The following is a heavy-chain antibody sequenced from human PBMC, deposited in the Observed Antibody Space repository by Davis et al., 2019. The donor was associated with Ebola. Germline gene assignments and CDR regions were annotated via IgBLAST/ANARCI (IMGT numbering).Heavy chain of an antibody. J-gene: IGHJ4*02. V-gene: IGHV1-18*01. CDR2: INAGNGNT. Sequence: ASVQVSCKASGYTFTSYGISWVRQPPGQGLEWMGWINAGNGNTKYSQKFQGRVTITRATSASTAYMELSSLRFEDTAVYYCAREVPGSGGALDNWGQGTLATVSS. CDR1: GYTFTSYG. CDR3: AREVPGSGGALDN. D-gene: IGHD6-19*01.